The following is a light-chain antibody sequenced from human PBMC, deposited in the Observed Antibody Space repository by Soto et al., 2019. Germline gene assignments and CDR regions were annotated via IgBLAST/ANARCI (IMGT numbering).Light chain of an antibody. Sequence: SVLTQPRSVSGSPGQSVTISCTGTSSDVGGYNYVSWYQQHPGKAPKLMIYDVSKRPSGVPDRFSGSKSGNTASLTISGLQAEDEADYYCCSYAGSYTLGVFGTGTKVTAL. CDR3: CSYAGSYTLGV. CDR2: DVS. V-gene: IGLV2-11*01. CDR1: SSDVGGYNY. J-gene: IGLJ1*01.